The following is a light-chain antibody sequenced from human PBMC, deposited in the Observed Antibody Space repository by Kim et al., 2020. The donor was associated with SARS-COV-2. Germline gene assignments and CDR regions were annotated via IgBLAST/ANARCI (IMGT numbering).Light chain of an antibody. CDR1: STNIGNNY. CDR2: DNN. J-gene: IGLJ2*01. Sequence: GQKVTISCTGSSTNIGNNYISWYQQLPGTAHKLLIYDNNKRPTGIPDRFSGSKSGTSATLGITGLQTRDDADYYCGTWDSSLSAVVFGGGTQLTVL. CDR3: GTWDSSLSAVV. V-gene: IGLV1-51*01.